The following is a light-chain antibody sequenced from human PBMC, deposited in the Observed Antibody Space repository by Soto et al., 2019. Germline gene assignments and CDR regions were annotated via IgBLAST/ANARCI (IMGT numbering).Light chain of an antibody. CDR3: SSYTSSSAWV. CDR1: SSDVGGYNY. CDR2: DVS. Sequence: QSGLTQPASVSGSPGQSITISCTGTSSDVGGYNYVSWYQQHPGKAPKLMIYDVSNRPSGVSNRFSGSKSGNTASLTISGLQAEDEADYYCSSYTSSSAWVFGGGTQLTVL. V-gene: IGLV2-14*01. J-gene: IGLJ3*02.